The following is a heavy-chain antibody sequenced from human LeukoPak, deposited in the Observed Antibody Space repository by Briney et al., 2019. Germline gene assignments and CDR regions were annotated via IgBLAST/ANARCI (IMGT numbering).Heavy chain of an antibody. V-gene: IGHV3-23*01. J-gene: IGHJ4*02. CDR2: ISGSGGST. D-gene: IGHD1-26*01. CDR3: AKDLSSGSYSFDY. Sequence: GSLRLSCAASGFTFSSYAMSWVRQAPGKGLEWVSAISGSGGSTYYADSVKGRFTISRDNSKNTLYLRMNSLRAEDTAVYYCAKDLSSGSYSFDYWGQGTLVTVSS. CDR1: GFTFSSYA.